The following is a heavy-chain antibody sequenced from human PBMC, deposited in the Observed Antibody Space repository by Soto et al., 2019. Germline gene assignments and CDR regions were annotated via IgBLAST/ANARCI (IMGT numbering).Heavy chain of an antibody. Sequence: SETLSLTCTVSGGSISSYYWSWIRQPPGKGLEWIGYIYYSGSTNYNPSLKSRVTISVDTSKNQFSLKLSSVTAADTAVYYCARQINYSFDYWGRGTLVTVSS. CDR2: IYYSGST. J-gene: IGHJ4*02. CDR3: ARQINYSFDY. V-gene: IGHV4-59*01. CDR1: GGSISSYY.